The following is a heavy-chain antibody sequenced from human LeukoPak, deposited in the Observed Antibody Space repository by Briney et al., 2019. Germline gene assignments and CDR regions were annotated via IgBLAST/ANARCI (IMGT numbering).Heavy chain of an antibody. D-gene: IGHD2-2*01. CDR2: IKQDGSEK. Sequence: GGSLRLSCAASGFTFSSYWMSWVRQAPGKGLEWVANIKQDGSEKYYVDSVKGRFTISRDNAKNSLYLQMNSLRAEDTAVYYCASTGYCSSTSCYLGFDPWGQGTLVTVSS. CDR1: GFTFSSYW. CDR3: ASTGYCSSTSCYLGFDP. V-gene: IGHV3-7*01. J-gene: IGHJ5*02.